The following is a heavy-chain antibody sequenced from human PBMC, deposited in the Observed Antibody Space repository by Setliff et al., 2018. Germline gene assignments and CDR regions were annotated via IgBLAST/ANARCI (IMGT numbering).Heavy chain of an antibody. CDR3: ARDFPPLYSSSFSDAFDI. CDR2: ISAYNGNT. D-gene: IGHD6-6*01. V-gene: IGHV1-18*01. J-gene: IGHJ3*02. CDR1: GYTFTSYG. Sequence: WASVKVSCKASGYTFTSYGISWVRQAPGQGLEWMGWISAYNGNTNYAQKLQGRVTMTTDTSTSTAYMELRSLRSDDTAVYYCARDFPPLYSSSFSDAFDIWGQGTMVTVSS.